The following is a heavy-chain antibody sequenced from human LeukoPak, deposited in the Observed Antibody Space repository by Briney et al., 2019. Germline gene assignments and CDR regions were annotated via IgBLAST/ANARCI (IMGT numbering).Heavy chain of an antibody. D-gene: IGHD2-15*01. J-gene: IGHJ3*02. CDR2: IYTRGST. CDR1: GGSINNYY. Sequence: SETLSLTCTVSGGSINNYYWSWIRQPAGKGLEWIGRIYTRGSTNYNPSLKSRVTMSVDTSKNQFSLKLSSVTAADTAVYYCARGRYCSADICSGGDAFDIWGQGTMVSVSP. CDR3: ARGRYCSADICSGGDAFDI. V-gene: IGHV4-4*07.